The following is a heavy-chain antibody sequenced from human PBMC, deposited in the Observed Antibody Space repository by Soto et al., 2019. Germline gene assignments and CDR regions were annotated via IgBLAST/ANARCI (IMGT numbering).Heavy chain of an antibody. CDR2: IHTGGKT. Sequence: ELQLVESGGGLIQPGGSLRLSCAASGLTVTRNYMTWVRLAPGKGLECVSTIHTGGKTFYTDSVKGRFTVSRDASTNTVELQMNPLSVEDTALYYSATGGSKRVRGAIVEVFHLEFWGRGTVVTVSS. V-gene: IGHV3-53*02. CDR1: GLTVTRNY. J-gene: IGHJ4*02. D-gene: IGHD3-10*01. CDR3: ATGGSKRVRGAIVEVFHLEF.